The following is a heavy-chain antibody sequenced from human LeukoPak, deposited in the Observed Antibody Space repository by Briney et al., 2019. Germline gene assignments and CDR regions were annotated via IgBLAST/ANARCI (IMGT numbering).Heavy chain of an antibody. Sequence: SETPSLTCTVSGGSITSSYHYWGWIRQPPGKGLEWIGSMSYSGNSYYNPSLKSRVTLSVGTSKNQFSLKLTSVTAADTAVYYCARTKDYYDSSGYYRDAFDIWGQGTMVTVSS. V-gene: IGHV4-39*01. CDR2: MSYSGNS. D-gene: IGHD3-22*01. CDR3: ARTKDYYDSSGYYRDAFDI. CDR1: GGSITSSYHY. J-gene: IGHJ3*02.